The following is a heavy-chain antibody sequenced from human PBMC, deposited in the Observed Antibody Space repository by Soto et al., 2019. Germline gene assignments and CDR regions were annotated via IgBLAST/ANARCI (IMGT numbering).Heavy chain of an antibody. Sequence: SETLSLSCTVSGGSIYSYYWSWIRQPPGKGLEWIGYIYYSGSTNYNPSLKSRVTISVDTSKNQFSLKLSSVTAADTAVYYCAREGVSSSWYNYYGMDVWGQGTTVTVSS. J-gene: IGHJ6*02. D-gene: IGHD6-13*01. CDR2: IYYSGST. V-gene: IGHV4-59*01. CDR1: GGSIYSYY. CDR3: AREGVSSSWYNYYGMDV.